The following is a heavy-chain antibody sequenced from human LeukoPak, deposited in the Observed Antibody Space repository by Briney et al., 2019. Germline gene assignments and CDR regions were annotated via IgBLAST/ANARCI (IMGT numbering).Heavy chain of an antibody. D-gene: IGHD6-6*01. J-gene: IGHJ4*02. V-gene: IGHV3-74*01. CDR3: ARGPNSNWSGLDF. Sequence: GGSLRLSCAASGFTFSSYWMHWVRQAPGKGLVWVSRISPTGSTTSYADSVKGRFTVSRDNAKSTLYLQVNNLRAEDTAVYYCARGPNSNWSGLDFWGQGTLLTVSS. CDR2: ISPTGSTT. CDR1: GFTFSSYW.